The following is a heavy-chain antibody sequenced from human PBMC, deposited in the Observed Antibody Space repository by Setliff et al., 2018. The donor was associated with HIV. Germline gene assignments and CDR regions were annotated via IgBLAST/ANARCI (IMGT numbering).Heavy chain of an antibody. CDR1: GGSFSGYY. CDR2: MNQNGGDK. CDR3: ARDWALGYSYGPQGAGRYFDL. Sequence: ETLSLTCAVYGGSFSGYYWGWIRQPPGKGLEWVANMNQNGGDKNYVGSVRGRFTISRDDSINTLYLQMNSLGAEDTAVYYCARDWALGYSYGPQGAGRYFDLWGRGTLVTVSS. D-gene: IGHD5-18*01. J-gene: IGHJ2*01. V-gene: IGHV3-7*03.